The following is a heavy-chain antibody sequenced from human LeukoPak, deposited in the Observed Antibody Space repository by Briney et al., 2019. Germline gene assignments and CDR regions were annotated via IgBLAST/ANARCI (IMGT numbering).Heavy chain of an antibody. CDR2: ISSSGSTI. V-gene: IGHV3-11*04. J-gene: IGHJ4*02. CDR3: ARDARLYKWELLAY. Sequence: GGSLRLSCAASGFTFSDYYMSWIRQAPGKGLEWVSYISSSGSTIYYADSVKGRFTISRDNSKNTVYLQMDNLRPEDTAVYYCARDARLYKWELLAYWGQGTLVTVSS. CDR1: GFTFSDYY. D-gene: IGHD1-26*01.